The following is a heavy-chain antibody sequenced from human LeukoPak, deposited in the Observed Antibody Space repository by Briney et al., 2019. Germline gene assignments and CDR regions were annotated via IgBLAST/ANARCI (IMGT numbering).Heavy chain of an antibody. CDR2: IYYSGST. D-gene: IGHD1-1*01. Sequence: PSETLSLTCTVSGGSISSSSYYWGWIRQPPGKGLEWIGSIYYSGSTYYNPSLKSRVTISVDTSKNQFSLKLSSVTAADTAVYYCARASRATNWNGGPPGGEALDYWGQGTLVTVSS. CDR1: GGSISSSSYY. CDR3: ARASRATNWNGGPPGGEALDY. V-gene: IGHV4-39*01. J-gene: IGHJ4*02.